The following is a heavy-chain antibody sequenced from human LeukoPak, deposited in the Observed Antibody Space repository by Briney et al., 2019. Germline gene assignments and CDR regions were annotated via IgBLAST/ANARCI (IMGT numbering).Heavy chain of an antibody. Sequence: GESLKISCKGSGYSFTSYWIGWVRQMPGKGLEWMGIIYPGGSDTRHSPSFQGQVTISADKSISTAYPQWSSLKASDTAMYYCARGGEAYYDSSGYYSSYFDYWGQGTLVTVSS. J-gene: IGHJ4*02. V-gene: IGHV5-51*01. CDR1: GYSFTSYW. CDR3: ARGGEAYYDSSGYYSSYFDY. D-gene: IGHD3-22*01. CDR2: IYPGGSDT.